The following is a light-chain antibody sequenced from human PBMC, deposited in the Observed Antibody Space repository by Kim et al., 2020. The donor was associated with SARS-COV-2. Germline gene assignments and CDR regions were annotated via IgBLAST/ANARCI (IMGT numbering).Light chain of an antibody. J-gene: IGLJ2*01. CDR2: GKN. CDR1: SLRSYY. V-gene: IGLV3-19*01. Sequence: SSELTQDPAVSVALGQTVRITCQGDSLRSYYASWYQQKPGQAPVLVIYGKNNRTSGIPDRFSGSSPGNTASLTIPGAQAEDEADYYCNSRDSSGNHVVFG. CDR3: NSRDSSGNHVV.